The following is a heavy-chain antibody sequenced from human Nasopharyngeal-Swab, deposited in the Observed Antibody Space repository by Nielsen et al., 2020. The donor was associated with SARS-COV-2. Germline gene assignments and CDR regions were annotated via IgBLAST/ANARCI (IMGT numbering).Heavy chain of an antibody. CDR1: GFTFENYA. Sequence: GEPLKISCAASGFTFENYAMAWVRQAPGKGLEWVSSISGSGRASYYAESVQGRLTISRDNSKNTLYLEIRSLRGDDTALYYCAKATYRFCFDSWGQGTLVTVSS. V-gene: IGHV3-23*01. D-gene: IGHD4-11*01. CDR2: ISGSGRAS. J-gene: IGHJ5*01. CDR3: AKATYRFCFDS.